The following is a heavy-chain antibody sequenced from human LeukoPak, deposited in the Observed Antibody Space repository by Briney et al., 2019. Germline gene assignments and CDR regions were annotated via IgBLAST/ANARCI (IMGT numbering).Heavy chain of an antibody. CDR3: ARLEQKRLVRYYMDV. V-gene: IGHV3-20*04. J-gene: IGHJ6*03. D-gene: IGHD1/OR15-1a*01. CDR1: GFTFDDYA. Sequence: PGGSLRLSCAASGFTFDDYAMSWVRQAPGKGLEWVAGINWNGGSTGYADSVKGRFIISRDNAKKILYLQMNRMRAEDTAFYYCARLEQKRLVRYYMDVWGKGTTVTVSS. CDR2: INWNGGST.